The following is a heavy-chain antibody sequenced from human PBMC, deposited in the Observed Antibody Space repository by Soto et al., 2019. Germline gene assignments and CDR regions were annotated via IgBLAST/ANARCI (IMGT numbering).Heavy chain of an antibody. V-gene: IGHV4-59*02. D-gene: IGHD3-16*01. Sequence: PSETLSLTCSFSGDSVTSHYLTWIRQSPEMGLEWIGYMHYTGFSHYNPSLKSRLTISVDRSKNQFTLQLASVTVADTAIYYCATSFGNAFYKYWCQGTQVTVSS. CDR3: ATSFGNAFYKY. CDR1: GDSVTSHY. J-gene: IGHJ4*02. CDR2: MHYTGFS.